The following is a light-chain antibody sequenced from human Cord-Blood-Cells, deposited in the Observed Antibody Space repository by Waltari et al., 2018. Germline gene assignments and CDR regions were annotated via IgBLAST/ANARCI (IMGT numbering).Light chain of an antibody. CDR3: QQYGSSPRLT. CDR2: GAS. Sequence: EIVLTQSPGTLSLSPGERASQSVSSSYLAWYQQKPGQAPRLLIYGASSRATGIPDRFSGSGSGTDFTLTISRLEPEDFAVYYCQQYGSSPRLTFGGGTKVEIK. J-gene: IGKJ4*01. V-gene: IGKV3-20*01. CDR1: QSVSSSY.